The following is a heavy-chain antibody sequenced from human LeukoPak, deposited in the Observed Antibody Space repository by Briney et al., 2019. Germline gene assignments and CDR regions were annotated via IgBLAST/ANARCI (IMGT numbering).Heavy chain of an antibody. V-gene: IGHV3-33*01. CDR2: IWYDGSNK. CDR1: GFTFSSYG. J-gene: IGHJ4*02. D-gene: IGHD1-14*01. Sequence: PGRSLRLSCAAAGFTFSSYGMHWVRQAPGKGREWVAVIWYDGSNKYYADSVKGRFTISRDNSKNTLYLQMNSLRAEDTAVYYCARGVVPDSYYFDYWGQGTLVTVSS. CDR3: ARGVVPDSYYFDY.